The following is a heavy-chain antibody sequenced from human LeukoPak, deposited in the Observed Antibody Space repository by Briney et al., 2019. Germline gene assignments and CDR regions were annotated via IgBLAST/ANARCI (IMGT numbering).Heavy chain of an antibody. Sequence: PSETLSLTCTVSGGSISSYYWSWIRQPPGKGLEYVSTISSNGGSTFYAKSVRGRFTISRDNSENTLYLQMGSLRVEDMAVYYCAREPVRGLTLYYFDSWGQGTLVTVSS. CDR1: GGSISSYY. V-gene: IGHV3-64*01. CDR2: ISSNGGST. J-gene: IGHJ4*02. CDR3: AREPVRGLTLYYFDS. D-gene: IGHD3-10*01.